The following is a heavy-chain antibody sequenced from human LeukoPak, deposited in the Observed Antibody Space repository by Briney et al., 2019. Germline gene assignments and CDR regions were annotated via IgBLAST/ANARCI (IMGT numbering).Heavy chain of an antibody. Sequence: GGSLRLSCAASGFTVSSNYMSWVRQAPGKGLEWVSVIYSGGSTYYADSVKGRFIISRDNSKDTLYLQMNSLRAEDTAVYYCARDRAVGATDFDAFDIWGQGTMVTVSS. CDR1: GFTVSSNY. CDR2: IYSGGST. D-gene: IGHD1-26*01. V-gene: IGHV3-53*01. J-gene: IGHJ3*02. CDR3: ARDRAVGATDFDAFDI.